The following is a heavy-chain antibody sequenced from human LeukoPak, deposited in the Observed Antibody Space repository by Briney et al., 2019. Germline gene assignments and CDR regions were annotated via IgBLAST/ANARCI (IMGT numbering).Heavy chain of an antibody. D-gene: IGHD3-10*01. Sequence: SVKVSCKASGGTFSSYANSLVRQAPGQGLEWMGGIIPIFGTANYAQKFQGRVTITTDESTSTAYMELSSLRSEDTVVYYCATTYYGSGSYYRDWGQGTLVTVSS. CDR1: GGTFSSYA. J-gene: IGHJ4*02. CDR2: IIPIFGTA. V-gene: IGHV1-69*05. CDR3: ATTYYGSGSYYRD.